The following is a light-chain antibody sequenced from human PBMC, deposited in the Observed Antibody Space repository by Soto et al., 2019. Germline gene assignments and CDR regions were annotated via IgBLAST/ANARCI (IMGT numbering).Light chain of an antibody. J-gene: IGKJ1*01. CDR2: AAA. V-gene: IGKV1-8*01. Sequence: AIRITQSPSSLSASTGDRVTITCRASQGISSYLAWYQQKPGXXPKLLMYAAATLQSGVPSRFSGTGSGTEFTLSIRSLHSDDFATYYCQPHDHSRTFAQATKV. CDR3: QPHDHSRT. CDR1: QGISSY.